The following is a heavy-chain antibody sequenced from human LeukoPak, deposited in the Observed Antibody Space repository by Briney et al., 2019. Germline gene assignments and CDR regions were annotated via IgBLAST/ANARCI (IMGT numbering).Heavy chain of an antibody. J-gene: IGHJ5*02. CDR1: GHSFSNYW. V-gene: IGHV5-51*01. D-gene: IGHD4-11*01. CDR2: IYPVDSDT. Sequence: GESLKISCKGSGHSFSNYWIAWVRQMPGKGLEWMGIIYPVDSDTRYSPSFQGQVTISADKSISTAYLQWSSLKASDTAMYYCARQLTDYSYNWFDPWGQGTLVTVSS. CDR3: ARQLTDYSYNWFDP.